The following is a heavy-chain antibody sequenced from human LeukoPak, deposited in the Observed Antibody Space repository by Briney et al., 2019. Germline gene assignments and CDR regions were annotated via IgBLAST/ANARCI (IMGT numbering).Heavy chain of an antibody. J-gene: IGHJ6*02. CDR3: ARDDSSGYLGYYYGMDV. Sequence: PSETLSLTCVVYGGSFSGDYWSWIRQPPGRGLEWIGEINHSGRTNYNPSLKSRVTISVDTSKNQFSLKLSSVTAADTAVYYCARDDSSGYLGYYYGMDVWGQGTTVTVSS. V-gene: IGHV4-34*01. CDR1: GGSFSGDY. CDR2: INHSGRT. D-gene: IGHD3-22*01.